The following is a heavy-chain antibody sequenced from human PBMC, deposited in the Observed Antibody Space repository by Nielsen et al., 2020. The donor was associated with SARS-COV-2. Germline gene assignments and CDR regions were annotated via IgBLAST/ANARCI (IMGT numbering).Heavy chain of an antibody. J-gene: IGHJ3*02. Sequence: SETPSLTCAVYGGSFSGYYWSWIRQPPRKGLEWIGEINHSGSTNYNPSLKSRVTISVDTSKNQFSLKLSSVTAADTAVYYCARGQSASVGARWAAFDIWGQGTMVTVSS. CDR3: ARGQSASVGARWAAFDI. CDR1: GGSFSGYY. CDR2: INHSGST. V-gene: IGHV4-34*01. D-gene: IGHD1-26*01.